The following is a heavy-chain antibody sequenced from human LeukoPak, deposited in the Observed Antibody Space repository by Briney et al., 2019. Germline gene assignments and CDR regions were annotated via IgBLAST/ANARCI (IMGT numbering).Heavy chain of an antibody. CDR2: ISSSGDTT. CDR1: GFTFSNYA. D-gene: IGHD1-7*01. CDR3: VKEAGTALAGGF. Sequence: GGSLRLSCAASGFTFSNYAMSWVRQTPRKGLDWVSVISSSGDTTHYADSVKGRFIISRDNSKNTLYLQMNSLRAGDTALYYCVKEAGTALAGGFWGQGTTVSVSS. V-gene: IGHV3-23*01. J-gene: IGHJ3*01.